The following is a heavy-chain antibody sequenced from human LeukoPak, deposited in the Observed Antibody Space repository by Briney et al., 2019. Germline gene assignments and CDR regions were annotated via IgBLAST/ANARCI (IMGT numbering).Heavy chain of an antibody. Sequence: SQTLSLTCTVSGGSISSGGYYWSWIRQHPGKGLEWIGYIYYSGSTYYNPSLKSRVTISVDTSKNQFSLKLSSVTAADTAVYSCARSSSTTHSSSWYFGFDYWGQGNLVTVSS. J-gene: IGHJ4*02. CDR1: GGSISSGGYY. CDR2: IYYSGST. V-gene: IGHV4-31*03. D-gene: IGHD6-13*01. CDR3: ARSSSTTHSSSWYFGFDY.